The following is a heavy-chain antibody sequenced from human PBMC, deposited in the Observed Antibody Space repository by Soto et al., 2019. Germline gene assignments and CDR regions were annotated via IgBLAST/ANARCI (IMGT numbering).Heavy chain of an antibody. Sequence: QVQLQQWGAGLLKPSETLSLTCAVYGGSFSGYYWSWIRQPPGKGLEWIGEINHSGSTNYNPSLKSRVTISVDTSKNQFSLMLNSVTAADTAVFYCARGRYGDYGKITDYWGQGTLVTVSS. CDR1: GGSFSGYY. D-gene: IGHD4-17*01. CDR2: INHSGST. V-gene: IGHV4-34*01. J-gene: IGHJ4*02. CDR3: ARGRYGDYGKITDY.